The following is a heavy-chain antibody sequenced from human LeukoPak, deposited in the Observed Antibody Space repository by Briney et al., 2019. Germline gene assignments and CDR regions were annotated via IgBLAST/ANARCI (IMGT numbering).Heavy chain of an antibody. J-gene: IGHJ6*03. CDR3: ARLQSSGYYLPRYYYYMDV. CDR2: INHSGST. Sequence: SETLSLTXAVYGGSFSGYYWSWIRQPPGKGLEWIGEINHSGSTNYNPSLKSRVTISVNTSKNQFSLKLSSVTAADTAVYYCARLQSSGYYLPRYYYYMDVWGKGTTVTVSS. V-gene: IGHV4-34*01. D-gene: IGHD3-22*01. CDR1: GGSFSGYY.